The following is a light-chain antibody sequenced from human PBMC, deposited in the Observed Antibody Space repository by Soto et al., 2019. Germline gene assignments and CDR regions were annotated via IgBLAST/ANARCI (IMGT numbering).Light chain of an antibody. J-gene: IGLJ2*01. CDR2: EVT. CDR1: SSDIGGYNY. Sequence: QSALTQPGSVSGSPGQSITISCTGTSSDIGGYNYVSWYQQHPGKAPKLMIYEVTNRPSGVSTRFSGSKSGNTASLTVSGLQAEDEADYYCTSYAGGNILVFGGGTKLTVL. CDR3: TSYAGGNILV. V-gene: IGLV2-14*01.